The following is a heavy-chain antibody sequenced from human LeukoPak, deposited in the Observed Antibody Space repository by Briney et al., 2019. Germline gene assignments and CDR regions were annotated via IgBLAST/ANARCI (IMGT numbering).Heavy chain of an antibody. V-gene: IGHV1-69*05. CDR3: ARDSYCSGGSCCTNWFDP. CDR2: IIPIFGTA. CDR1: GGTFSSYV. D-gene: IGHD2-15*01. Sequence: GSSVKVSCKASGGTFSSYVISWVRQAPGQGLEWMGGIIPIFGTANYAQKLQGRVTMTTDTSTSTAYMELRSLRSDDTAVYYCARDSYCSGGSCCTNWFDPWGQGTLVTVSS. J-gene: IGHJ5*02.